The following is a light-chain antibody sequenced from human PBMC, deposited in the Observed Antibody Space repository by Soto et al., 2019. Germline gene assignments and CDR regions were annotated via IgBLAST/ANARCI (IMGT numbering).Light chain of an antibody. Sequence: DIVLTQSPGPLSLSPGERATLSCKSSQSVSSSYLAWYQQKPGQAPRLLIYGASSRATGIPDRFSGSGSGTEFTLTISSLQSEDFAVYYCQHYNNWIASFGGGTKVDIK. CDR3: QHYNNWIAS. V-gene: IGKV3-20*01. J-gene: IGKJ4*01. CDR2: GAS. CDR1: QSVSSSY.